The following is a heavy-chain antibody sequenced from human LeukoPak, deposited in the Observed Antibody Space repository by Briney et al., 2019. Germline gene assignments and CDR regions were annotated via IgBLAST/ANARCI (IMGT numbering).Heavy chain of an antibody. J-gene: IGHJ4*02. Sequence: GGSLRLSCAASGFTFSSYAMHWVRQAPGKGLEWVAVISYDGSNKYYADSVKGRFTISRDNAKNSLYLQMNSLRAEDMALYYCAKDLPPSDWGQGTLVTVSS. CDR1: GFTFSSYA. V-gene: IGHV3-30-3*01. CDR3: AKDLPPSD. CDR2: ISYDGSNK. D-gene: IGHD6-6*01.